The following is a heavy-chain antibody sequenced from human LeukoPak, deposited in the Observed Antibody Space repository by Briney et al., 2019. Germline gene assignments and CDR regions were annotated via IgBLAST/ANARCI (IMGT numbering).Heavy chain of an antibody. CDR1: GYTFTSYD. D-gene: IGHD6-19*01. J-gene: IGHJ4*02. CDR2: MNPNSGNT. Sequence: ASVTVSCKASGYTFTSYDINWVRQAPGQGLEWMGWMNPNSGNTGYAQKFQGRVTMTRNTSISTAYMELSSLRSEDTAVYYCARGHRVYSSIDYWGQGTLVTVSS. V-gene: IGHV1-8*01. CDR3: ARGHRVYSSIDY.